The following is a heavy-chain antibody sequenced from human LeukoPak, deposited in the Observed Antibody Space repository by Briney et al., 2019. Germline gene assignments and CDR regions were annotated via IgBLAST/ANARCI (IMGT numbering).Heavy chain of an antibody. Sequence: GGSLRLSCAASGFTFSSYSMNWVRQAPGKGLEWVSSISSSSYIYYADSVKGRFTISRDNAKNSLYLQMNSLRAEDTAVYYCARSRRLTNFDYWGQGTLVTVSS. J-gene: IGHJ4*02. CDR2: ISSSSYI. CDR1: GFTFSSYS. D-gene: IGHD4/OR15-4a*01. V-gene: IGHV3-21*01. CDR3: ARSRRLTNFDY.